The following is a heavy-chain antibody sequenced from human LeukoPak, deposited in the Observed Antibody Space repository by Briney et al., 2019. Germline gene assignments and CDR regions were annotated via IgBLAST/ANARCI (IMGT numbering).Heavy chain of an antibody. D-gene: IGHD2-2*01. CDR1: GYTFTSYY. CDR2: INPSGGST. Sequence: ASVKVSCKASGYTFTSYYMHWVRQAPGQGLEWMGIINPSGGSTSHAQKFQGRVTMTRDMSTSTVYMELNSLRPEDTSVYYCARSPTSWYFDYWGQGTLVTVSS. V-gene: IGHV1-46*01. CDR3: ARSPTSWYFDY. J-gene: IGHJ4*02.